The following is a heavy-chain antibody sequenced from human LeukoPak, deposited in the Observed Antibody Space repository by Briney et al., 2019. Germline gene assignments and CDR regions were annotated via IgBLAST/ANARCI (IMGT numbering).Heavy chain of an antibody. D-gene: IGHD2-15*01. CDR3: AKAATYCSGGSCDTPSDYFDY. Sequence: GGSLRLSCAASGFTFSSFSMHWVRQAPGKGLEWVSGISWNSGSIGYADSVKGRFTISRDNAKNSLYLQMNSLRAEDMALYYCAKAATYCSGGSCDTPSDYFDYWGQGTLVTVSS. J-gene: IGHJ4*02. CDR2: ISWNSGSI. CDR1: GFTFSSFS. V-gene: IGHV3-9*03.